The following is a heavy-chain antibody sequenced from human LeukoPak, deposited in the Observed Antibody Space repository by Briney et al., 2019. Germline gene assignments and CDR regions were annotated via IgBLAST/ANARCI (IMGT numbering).Heavy chain of an antibody. CDR3: ARGVVVAAMDY. CDR2: INHSGST. D-gene: IGHD2-15*01. Sequence: PSETLSLTCAVYGGSFSGYYWSGIRQPPGKGLEWIGEINHSGSTNYNPSLKSRVTISVDTSKNQFSLKLSSVTAADTAVYYCARGVVVAAMDYWGQGTLVTASS. CDR1: GGSFSGYY. J-gene: IGHJ4*02. V-gene: IGHV4-34*01.